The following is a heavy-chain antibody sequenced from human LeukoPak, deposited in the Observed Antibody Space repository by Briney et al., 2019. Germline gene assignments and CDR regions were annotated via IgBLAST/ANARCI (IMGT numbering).Heavy chain of an antibody. CDR1: GYTFTSYD. CDR3: ARGGVKSSSSQTTNWFDP. V-gene: IGHV7-4-1*02. CDR2: INTNTGNP. D-gene: IGHD6-6*01. J-gene: IGHJ5*02. Sequence: ASVKVSCKASGYTFTSYDINWVRQATGQGLEWMGWINTNTGNPTYAQGFTGRFVFSLDTSVSTAYLQISSLKAEDTAVYYCARGGVKSSSSQTTNWFDPWGQGTLVTVSS.